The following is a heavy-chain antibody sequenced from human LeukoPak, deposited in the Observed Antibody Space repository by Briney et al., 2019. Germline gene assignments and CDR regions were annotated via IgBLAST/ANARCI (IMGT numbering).Heavy chain of an antibody. Sequence: GGSLRLSCEASGFMFSTYAMNWVRQAPGEGLEWVSFVSGSGGGTHYAASVKGRFTISRDNSKNTLYLQMNGLRAEDTALYYCAKDRLHSPMGPSFDYWGQGTLVTVSS. V-gene: IGHV3-23*01. CDR3: AKDRLHSPMGPSFDY. CDR1: GFMFSTYA. J-gene: IGHJ4*02. CDR2: VSGSGGGT. D-gene: IGHD3-10*01.